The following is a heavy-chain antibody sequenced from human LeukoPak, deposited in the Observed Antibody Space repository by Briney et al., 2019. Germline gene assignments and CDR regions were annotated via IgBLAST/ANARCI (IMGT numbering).Heavy chain of an antibody. CDR1: GLTFSGYD. Sequence: GGSLRLSCAASGLTFSGYDMHWVRQAPGKGLEWVAVISYDGSNKYYADSVKGRLTISRDNSKNTLYLQMNSLRAEDTAVYYCARAYPWGADSPADYWGQGTLVTVSS. J-gene: IGHJ4*02. CDR2: ISYDGSNK. V-gene: IGHV3-30*03. CDR3: ARAYPWGADSPADY. D-gene: IGHD3-16*01.